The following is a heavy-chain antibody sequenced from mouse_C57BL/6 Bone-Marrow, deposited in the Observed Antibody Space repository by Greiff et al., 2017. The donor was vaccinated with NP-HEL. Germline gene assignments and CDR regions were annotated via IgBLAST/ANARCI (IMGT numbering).Heavy chain of an antibody. D-gene: IGHD2-1*01. V-gene: IGHV1-72*01. Sequence: VQLQQPGAELVKPGASVKLSCKASGYTFTSYWMHWVKQRPGRGLEWIGRIDPNSGGTKYNEKFKSKATLTVDKPSSTAYMQLSSLTSEDSAFYYCARGNYDFFYAMDYWGQGTSVTVSS. CDR1: GYTFTSYW. J-gene: IGHJ4*01. CDR2: IDPNSGGT. CDR3: ARGNYDFFYAMDY.